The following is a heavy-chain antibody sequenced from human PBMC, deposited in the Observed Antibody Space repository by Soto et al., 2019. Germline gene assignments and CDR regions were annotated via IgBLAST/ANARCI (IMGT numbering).Heavy chain of an antibody. J-gene: IGHJ6*02. CDR3: ARDQPHLWIHYYYYGMDV. Sequence: QVQLVESGGGVVQPGRSLRLSCAASGFTFSSYGMYWVRQAPGKGLEWVAVIWYDGSNKYYADSVKGRFTISRDNSKNTLYLQMNSLRAEDTAVYYCARDQPHLWIHYYYYGMDVWGQGTTVTVSS. D-gene: IGHD5-18*01. V-gene: IGHV3-33*01. CDR1: GFTFSSYG. CDR2: IWYDGSNK.